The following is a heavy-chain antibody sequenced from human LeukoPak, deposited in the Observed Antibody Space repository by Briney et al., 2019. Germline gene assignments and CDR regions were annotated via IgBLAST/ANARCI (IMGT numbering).Heavy chain of an antibody. Sequence: PSETLSLTCTVSGYSISSGYYWGWIRQPPGKGLEWIGSIYHSGSTYYNPSLKSRVTISVDTSKNQFSLKLSSVTAADTAVYYCVRGGEYQLLYPSFDYWGQGTLVTVSS. J-gene: IGHJ4*02. CDR2: IYHSGST. CDR3: VRGGEYQLLYPSFDY. CDR1: GYSISSGYY. V-gene: IGHV4-38-2*02. D-gene: IGHD2-2*02.